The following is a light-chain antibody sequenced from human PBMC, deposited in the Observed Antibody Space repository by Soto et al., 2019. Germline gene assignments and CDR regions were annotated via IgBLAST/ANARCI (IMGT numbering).Light chain of an antibody. CDR2: EVS. Sequence: QSALTQPASVSASPGQSITISCAGTSSDVGGWPHVSWYQQHPGTAPKLVIYEVSNRPSGVSSRFSGSKSGTTASLTISGLQAEEEADYYCSSYTSSSTLVFGGGTKVTVL. CDR3: SSYTSSSTLV. J-gene: IGLJ2*01. CDR1: SSDVGGWPH. V-gene: IGLV2-14*01.